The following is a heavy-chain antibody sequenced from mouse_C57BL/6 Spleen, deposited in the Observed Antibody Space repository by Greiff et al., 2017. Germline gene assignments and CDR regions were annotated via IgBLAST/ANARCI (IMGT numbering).Heavy chain of an antibody. V-gene: IGHV5-4*01. J-gene: IGHJ1*03. CDR2: ISDGGSYT. D-gene: IGHD1-1*01. CDR1: GFTFSSYA. Sequence: EVKLVESGGGLVKPGGSLKLSCAASGFTFSSYAMSWVRQTPEKRLEWVATISDGGSYTYYPDNVKGRFTISRDNAKNNLYLQMSHLKSEDTAMYYCARDITTVVATRYFGVWGTGTTVTVSS. CDR3: ARDITTVVATRYFGV.